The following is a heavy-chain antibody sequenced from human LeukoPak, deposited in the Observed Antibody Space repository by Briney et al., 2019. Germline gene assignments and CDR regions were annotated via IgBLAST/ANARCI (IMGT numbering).Heavy chain of an antibody. V-gene: IGHV3-48*01. CDR3: ARDRMGGSFDY. D-gene: IGHD2-15*01. CDR2: ITGCSNTI. Sequence: PGGSLRLSCAASGFTFDIYGMNWVRQAPGKGLECVSFITGCSNTIYYADSVKGRFTISRDNARNSLYLQMNSLRVDDTAVYYCARDRMGGSFDYWGQGTLVTVSS. J-gene: IGHJ4*02. CDR1: GFTFDIYG.